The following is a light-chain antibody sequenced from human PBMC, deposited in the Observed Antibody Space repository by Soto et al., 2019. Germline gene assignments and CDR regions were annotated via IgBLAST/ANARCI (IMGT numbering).Light chain of an antibody. V-gene: IGLV1-40*01. J-gene: IGLJ2*01. CDR2: GNS. Sequence: QSVLTQPPSVSGATGQRVTISCTGSSSNIGAGYVVHWYQQLPGTAPKLLIYGNSNRPSGVPDRFSGSKSGTSASLAITGLQAEDEADYYCQSYDSSLSGSVFGGGTKSPS. CDR3: QSYDSSLSGSV. CDR1: SSNIGAGYV.